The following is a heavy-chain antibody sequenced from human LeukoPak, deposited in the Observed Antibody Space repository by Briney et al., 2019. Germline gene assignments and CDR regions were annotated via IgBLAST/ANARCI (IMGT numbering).Heavy chain of an antibody. CDR2: ISGSGGST. Sequence: PGGSLRLSCAASGFTFSTCAMGWVRQAPGKGLGWVSAISGSGGSTHYADSVKGRFTISRDNSKNTLYLQMNSLRADDTAVYYCAKGRAKATVTTGDHWGQGTLATVSS. CDR1: GFTFSTCA. CDR3: AKGRAKATVTTGDH. J-gene: IGHJ4*02. V-gene: IGHV3-23*01. D-gene: IGHD4-17*01.